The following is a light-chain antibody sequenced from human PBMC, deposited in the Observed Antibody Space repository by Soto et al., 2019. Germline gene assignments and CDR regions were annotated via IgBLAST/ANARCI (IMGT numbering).Light chain of an antibody. CDR1: SSNIGHNY. J-gene: IGLJ2*01. Sequence: QSVLTQPPSVSAAPGQKVTISCSGSSSNIGHNYVCWYQHLPATAPKLLIFDNDKRPSGIPDRFSGSKSGTSATLDITGLQAGDEADYYCGTWDSSLSVGLFGGGTKLTVL. CDR2: DND. V-gene: IGLV1-51*01. CDR3: GTWDSSLSVGL.